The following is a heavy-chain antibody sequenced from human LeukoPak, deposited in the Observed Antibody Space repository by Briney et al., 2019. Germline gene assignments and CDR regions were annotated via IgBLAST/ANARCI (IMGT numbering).Heavy chain of an antibody. J-gene: IGHJ5*02. CDR3: AVTRYDFWSGYKGWFDP. CDR1: GGSFSGYY. Sequence: SETLSLTCAVYGGSFSGYYWSWIRQPPGKGLEWIGEINHSGSTNYNPALKRRVTISVDTSKNQFSLKLSSVTAADTAVYYCAVTRYDFWSGYKGWFDPWGQGTLVTVSS. V-gene: IGHV4-34*01. D-gene: IGHD3-3*01. CDR2: INHSGST.